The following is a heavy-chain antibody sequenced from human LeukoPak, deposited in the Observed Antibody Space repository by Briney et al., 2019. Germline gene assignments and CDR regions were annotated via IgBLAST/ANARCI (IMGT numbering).Heavy chain of an antibody. CDR3: GMSGDRVPLQDDVFDV. Sequence: GGSLQISCKVSGYRFTSYCIGWVRRMPGKGLEWMGIIYPGDSGPTYSPSFQGQVTISVDKSINTAYLQWSSLQASDTAMYYCGMSGDRVPLQDDVFDVWGQGTMVTAST. V-gene: IGHV5-51*01. J-gene: IGHJ3*01. CDR2: IYPGDSGP. CDR1: GYRFTSYC. D-gene: IGHD1-26*01.